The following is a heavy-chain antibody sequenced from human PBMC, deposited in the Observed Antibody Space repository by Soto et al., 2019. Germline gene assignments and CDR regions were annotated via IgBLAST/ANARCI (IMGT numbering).Heavy chain of an antibody. J-gene: IGHJ4*01. V-gene: IGHV3-53*01. Sequence: WGSLRLSCAVSGLTVIRTQIICFRHSPFKWLQWVSVIYSAGSTYYANAVKGRFTISRDISENKIFLELNGLTVDDTAVYYCARAREPEYSSSIFFDYWGRGTVVTVSS. CDR1: GLTVIRTQ. CDR2: IYSAGST. CDR3: ARAREPEYSSSIFFDY. D-gene: IGHD6-6*01.